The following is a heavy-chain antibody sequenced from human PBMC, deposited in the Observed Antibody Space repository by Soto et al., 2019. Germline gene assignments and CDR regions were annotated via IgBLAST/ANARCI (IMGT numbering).Heavy chain of an antibody. D-gene: IGHD3-10*01. Sequence: GGSLRLSCAASGFTFSDYYMSWIRQAPGKGLEWVSYISSSSSYTNYADSVKGRFTISRDNAKNSLYLQINSLRAEDTAVYYCARAGAGGITMVREIYYYGMDVWGQGTTVTVSS. CDR2: ISSSSSYT. V-gene: IGHV3-11*06. CDR3: ARAGAGGITMVREIYYYGMDV. CDR1: GFTFSDYY. J-gene: IGHJ6*02.